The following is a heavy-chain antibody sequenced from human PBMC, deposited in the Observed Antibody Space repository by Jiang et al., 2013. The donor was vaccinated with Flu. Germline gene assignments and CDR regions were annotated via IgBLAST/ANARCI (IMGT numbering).Heavy chain of an antibody. CDR3: ARRARWESALDF. J-gene: IGHJ4*02. D-gene: IGHD1-26*01. Sequence: SSEGDTIRHADSIQGRFTISRDNSKNTLYLEMNRLKFDDTAVYFCARRARWESALDFWAQGTLVTVSS. V-gene: IGHV3-30-3*01. CDR2: SSEGDTI.